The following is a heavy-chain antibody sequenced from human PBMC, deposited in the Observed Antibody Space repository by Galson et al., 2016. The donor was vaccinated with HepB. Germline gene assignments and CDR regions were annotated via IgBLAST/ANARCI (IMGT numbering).Heavy chain of an antibody. CDR3: ARGGAVDIVATIPLSFDY. D-gene: IGHD5-12*01. CDR1: GFTLSNYG. J-gene: IGHJ4*02. V-gene: IGHV3-33*01. Sequence: SLRLSCAASGFTLSNYGMHWVRQAPGKGLEWVAVIWYDGGNKYYADSVKGRFTISRDNPKKMLYLQMYSLRGEDTALYYCARGGAVDIVATIPLSFDYWGQGTLVTVSS. CDR2: IWYDGGNK.